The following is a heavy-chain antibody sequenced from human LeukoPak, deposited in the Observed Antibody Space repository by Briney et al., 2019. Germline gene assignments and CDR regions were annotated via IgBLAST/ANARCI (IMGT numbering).Heavy chain of an antibody. CDR3: ARDTYYYDSSGRDYYYYGMDV. Sequence: SETLSLTCAVYGGSFSGYYWSWIRQPPGKGLEWIGEINHSGSTNYNPSLKSRVTISVDTSKNQFSLKLSSVTAADTAVYYCARDTYYYDSSGRDYYYYGMDVWGQGTTVTVSS. D-gene: IGHD3-22*01. V-gene: IGHV4-34*01. CDR1: GGSFSGYY. J-gene: IGHJ6*02. CDR2: INHSGST.